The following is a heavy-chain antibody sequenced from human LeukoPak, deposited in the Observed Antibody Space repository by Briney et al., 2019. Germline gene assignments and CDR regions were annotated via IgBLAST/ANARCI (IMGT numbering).Heavy chain of an antibody. Sequence: SETLSLTCTVSGDSISEYYWTWIRQAPGKGLEWIGYIYYTGSTNYNPSLKSRVTISVDTSKNQFSLRLSSVTAADTAAYYCARGGWNYYYYYMDVWGKGTTVTVSS. D-gene: IGHD2-15*01. CDR3: ARGGWNYYYYYMDV. CDR1: GDSISEYY. V-gene: IGHV4-59*01. J-gene: IGHJ6*03. CDR2: IYYTGST.